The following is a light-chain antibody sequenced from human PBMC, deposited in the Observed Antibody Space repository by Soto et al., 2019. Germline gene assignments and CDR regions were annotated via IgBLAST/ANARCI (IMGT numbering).Light chain of an antibody. CDR1: GSDVGGYKY. Sequence: QSVLTQPASVSGSPGQSITISCTGTGSDVGGYKYVSWYQHRPGKAPKLILYEVTTRPSGISSRFSGSKSGNTASLTISGLQADDEAYYYCSSYTSTNTPYVFGTGTKVTVL. CDR2: EVT. CDR3: SSYTSTNTPYV. J-gene: IGLJ1*01. V-gene: IGLV2-14*01.